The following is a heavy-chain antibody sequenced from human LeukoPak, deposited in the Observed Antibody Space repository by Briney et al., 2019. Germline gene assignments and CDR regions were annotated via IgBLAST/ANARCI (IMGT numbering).Heavy chain of an antibody. V-gene: IGHV3-53*01. CDR3: ARERDDSSGYYYPH. D-gene: IGHD3-22*01. CDR2: IYSGGST. CDR1: GFTVGSNY. Sequence: GGSLRLSCAASGFTVGSNYMSWVRQAPGKGLEWVSVIYSGGSTYYADSVKGRFTISRDNSKNTLYLQMNSLRAEDTAVYYCARERDDSSGYYYPHWGQGTLVTVSS. J-gene: IGHJ4*02.